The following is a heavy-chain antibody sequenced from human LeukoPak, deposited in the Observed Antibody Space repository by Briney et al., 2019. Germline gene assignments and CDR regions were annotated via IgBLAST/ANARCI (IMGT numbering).Heavy chain of an antibody. CDR3: ARESGSGYSYGYTY. CDR1: GFTFSNYG. D-gene: IGHD5-18*01. Sequence: PGRSLRLSCAASGFTFSNYGMHWVRQAPGKGLEWVSAISGSGVSTYYADSVKGRFTNSRDNSKNTLYLQMYSLRADDTAVYYCARESGSGYSYGYTYWGQGTLVTVSS. CDR2: ISGSGVST. J-gene: IGHJ4*02. V-gene: IGHV3-23*01.